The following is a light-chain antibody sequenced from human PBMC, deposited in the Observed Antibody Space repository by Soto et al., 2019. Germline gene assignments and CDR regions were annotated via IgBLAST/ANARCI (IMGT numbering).Light chain of an antibody. CDR2: GTS. J-gene: IGKJ5*01. CDR1: QSLSSNHLGWY. CDR3: QQYGSSHPIT. V-gene: IGKV3-20*01. Sequence: EIVLTQSPGTLSLSPGERATLSCRASQSLSSNHLGWYLAWYRQNPGQTPRLVIYGTSFRATVIPARFRGSGSGTDFTLSITRLEPADFAVYYCQQYGSSHPITFGQGTRLEIK.